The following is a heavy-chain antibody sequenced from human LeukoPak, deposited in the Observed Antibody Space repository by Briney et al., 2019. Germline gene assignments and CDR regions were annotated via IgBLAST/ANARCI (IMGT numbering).Heavy chain of an antibody. D-gene: IGHD1-1*01. V-gene: IGHV3-48*02. Sequence: GGSLRLSCAASGFTFSTYNMNWVRQAPGKGLEWVSYISSSSSVIYYSDSVKGRFTISRDNAKNLLYLQMNSLRDEDTAVYYCVRDILEGFFDSWGQGTLVTVSS. J-gene: IGHJ4*02. CDR2: ISSSSSVI. CDR1: GFTFSTYN. CDR3: VRDILEGFFDS.